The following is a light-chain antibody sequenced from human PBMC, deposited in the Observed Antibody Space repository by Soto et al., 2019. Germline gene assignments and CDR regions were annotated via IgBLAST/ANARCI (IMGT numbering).Light chain of an antibody. CDR3: QSYDNSLRRV. V-gene: IGLV2-14*02. CDR2: ADT. CDR1: ISDVGSHNL. J-gene: IGLJ2*01. Sequence: QSALTQPASVSGSPGQSITISCTGTISDVGSHNLVSWYQQHPGKAPKLLIYADTNRPSGVPDRFSGSKSGASASLAITGLQAEDEADYYCQSYDNSLRRVFGGGTKVTVL.